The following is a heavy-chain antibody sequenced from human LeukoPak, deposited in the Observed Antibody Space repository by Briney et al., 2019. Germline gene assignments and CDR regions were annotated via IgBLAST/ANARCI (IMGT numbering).Heavy chain of an antibody. Sequence: SSVKVSCKASGRTFSSYAISWVRQAPGQGLEWMGGIIPIFGTANYAQNFQGRVTITADESTSTAYMELSSLRSEDTAVYYCAARGDYGDYVRFDYWGQGTVVTVSS. CDR2: IIPIFGTA. D-gene: IGHD4-17*01. CDR3: AARGDYGDYVRFDY. V-gene: IGHV1-69*01. CDR1: GRTFSSYA. J-gene: IGHJ4*02.